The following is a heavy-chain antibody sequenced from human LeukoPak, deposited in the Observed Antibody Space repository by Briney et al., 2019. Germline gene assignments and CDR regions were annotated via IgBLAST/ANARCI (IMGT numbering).Heavy chain of an antibody. V-gene: IGHV1-69*02. CDR3: ARAPLVFCISTSCRGTYYYDSSVYLLGHAFDI. CDR2: IIPILGIA. D-gene: IGHD3-22*01. J-gene: IGHJ3*02. Sequence: ASVKVSCKASGGTFSSYTISWVRQAPGQGLEWMGRIIPILGIANYAQKFQGRVTITADKSTSTAYMELSSLRSEETAVYYCARAPLVFCISTSCRGTYYYDSSVYLLGHAFDIWGKGKMATVSS. CDR1: GGTFSSYT.